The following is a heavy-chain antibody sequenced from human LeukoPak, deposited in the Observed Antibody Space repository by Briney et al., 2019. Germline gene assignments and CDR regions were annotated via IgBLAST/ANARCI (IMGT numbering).Heavy chain of an antibody. J-gene: IGHJ5*02. CDR2: ISSSSSYI. Sequence: GGSLRLSCAASGFTFSSYSMNWVRQAPGKGLEWVSSISSSSSYIYYADSVKGRFTISRDNAKNSLYLQMNSLRAEDTAVYYCAREAGLGSSWYTHHNWFDPWGQGTLVTVSS. CDR1: GFTFSSYS. D-gene: IGHD6-13*01. V-gene: IGHV3-21*01. CDR3: AREAGLGSSWYTHHNWFDP.